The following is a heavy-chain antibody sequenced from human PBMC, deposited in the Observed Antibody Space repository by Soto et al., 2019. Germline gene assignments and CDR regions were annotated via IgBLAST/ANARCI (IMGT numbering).Heavy chain of an antibody. CDR2: IYYSGST. CDR1: GGSISSSSYY. Sequence: SETLSLTCTVSGGSISSSSYYWGWIRQPPGKGLEWIGSIYYSGSTYYNPSLKSRVTISVDTSKNQFSLKLSSVTAADTAVYYCARQPAEYYDILTGYKWFDPWGQVTLVTVSS. CDR3: ARQPAEYYDILTGYKWFDP. J-gene: IGHJ5*02. V-gene: IGHV4-39*01. D-gene: IGHD3-9*01.